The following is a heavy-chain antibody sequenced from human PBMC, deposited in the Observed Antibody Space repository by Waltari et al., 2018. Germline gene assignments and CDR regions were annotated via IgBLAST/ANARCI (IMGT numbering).Heavy chain of an antibody. J-gene: IGHJ3*01. V-gene: IGHV1-69*02. Sequence: QVQLVQSGAEVKQPGSSVMVSCKSSGGPFSSVGLHWLRQAPGQGLEWMGKIIPMPGITDYEQKFQGRLRITADRSTTTGYMELRSLGSEDTAIYYCARRVSTKGAFEVWGRGTLVTVSP. D-gene: IGHD5-12*01. CDR3: ARRVSTKGAFEV. CDR2: IIPMPGIT. CDR1: GGPFSSVG.